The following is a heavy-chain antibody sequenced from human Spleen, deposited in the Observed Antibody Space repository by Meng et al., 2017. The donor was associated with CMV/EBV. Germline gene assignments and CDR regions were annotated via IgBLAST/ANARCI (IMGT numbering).Heavy chain of an antibody. D-gene: IGHD5-18*01. CDR1: GYTFTGYY. Sequence: ASVKVSCKASGYTFTGYYMHWVRQAPGQGLEWMGWINPNSGGTNYAQKFQGRVTITTDDSTSTAYMELSSLRSEDMAVYFCAKLKGVDTAVVPPSWGQGTLVTVSS. CDR2: INPNSGGT. J-gene: IGHJ4*02. V-gene: IGHV1-2*02. CDR3: AKLKGVDTAVVPPS.